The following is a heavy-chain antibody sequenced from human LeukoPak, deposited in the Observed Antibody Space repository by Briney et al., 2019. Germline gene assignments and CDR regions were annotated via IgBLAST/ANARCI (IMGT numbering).Heavy chain of an antibody. D-gene: IGHD3-3*01. CDR1: GYTFTSYV. J-gene: IGHJ6*03. Sequence: GASVKVSCKASGYTFTSYVMYWVRQAPGQRLEWMGWINAGNGNTKYSQKFQGRVTITRDTSASTAYMELSSLRSEDTAVYYCARDGRFLEWLEEVVRGYYMDVWGKGTTVTVPS. CDR2: INAGNGNT. V-gene: IGHV1-3*01. CDR3: ARDGRFLEWLEEVVRGYYMDV.